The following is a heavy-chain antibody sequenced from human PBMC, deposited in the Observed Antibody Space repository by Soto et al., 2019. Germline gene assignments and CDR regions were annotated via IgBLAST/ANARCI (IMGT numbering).Heavy chain of an antibody. Sequence: GEALKISCEGPVYTFTTSWICPVRQMPGKGLEWMCIIYPGDADTRYRPSLQGQVTISVDTSISTAYLQWSSLKASDYAMYYCAAPKGRYVYGMDVWGKGTTVTVSS. J-gene: IGHJ6*04. D-gene: IGHD3-16*01. V-gene: IGHV5-51*01. CDR3: AAPKGRYVYGMDV. CDR1: VYTFTTSW. CDR2: IYPGDADT.